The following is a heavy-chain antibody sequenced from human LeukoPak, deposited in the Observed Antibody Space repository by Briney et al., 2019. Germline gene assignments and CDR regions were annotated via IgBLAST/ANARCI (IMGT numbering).Heavy chain of an antibody. CDR3: AREPYDYVWGTNKGHDV. CDR1: GYTFTGYY. CDR2: INPNSGGT. D-gene: IGHD3-16*01. V-gene: IGHV1-2*02. J-gene: IGHJ6*04. Sequence: GASVKVSCKASGYTFTGYYMHWVRQAPGQGLEWMGWINPNSGGTNYAQKFQGRVTMTRDTSISTSYMELSRLRSDDTAVYYCAREPYDYVWGTNKGHDVWGKGTTVTVSS.